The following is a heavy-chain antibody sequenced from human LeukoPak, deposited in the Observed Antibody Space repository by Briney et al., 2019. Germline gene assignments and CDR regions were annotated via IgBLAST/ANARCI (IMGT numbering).Heavy chain of an antibody. Sequence: PGGSLRLSCAASGFTFSSYSMNWVRQAPGKGLEWVSSISSSSSYIHYADSVKGRFTISRDNAKNSLYLQMNSLRAEDTAVYYCAREEGNYYYGMDVWAKGPRSPSP. V-gene: IGHV3-21*01. CDR1: GFTFSSYS. CDR3: AREEGNYYYGMDV. J-gene: IGHJ6*02. CDR2: ISSSSSYI.